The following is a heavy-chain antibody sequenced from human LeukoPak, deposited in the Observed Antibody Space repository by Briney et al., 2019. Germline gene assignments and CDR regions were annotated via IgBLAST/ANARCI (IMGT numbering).Heavy chain of an antibody. CDR2: LSSSNSII. CDR3: ARDAPYDFWSGYQSGYMDV. V-gene: IGHV3-48*02. D-gene: IGHD3-3*01. CDR1: GFTFSSYS. J-gene: IGHJ6*03. Sequence: GGSLRLSCAASGFTFSSYSMNWVRQAPEKGLEWVSYLSSSNSIIYYADSVKGRFTISRDNAKDSLYLQMNSLRDEDTAVYYCARDAPYDFWSGYQSGYMDVWGKGTTVTVSS.